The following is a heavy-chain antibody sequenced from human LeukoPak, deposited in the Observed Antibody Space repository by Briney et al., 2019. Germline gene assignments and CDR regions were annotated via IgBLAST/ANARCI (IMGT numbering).Heavy chain of an antibody. D-gene: IGHD1-1*01. CDR3: ARDPSLKRHFDY. V-gene: IGHV1-46*01. J-gene: IGHJ4*02. CDR2: INPSGGST. Sequence: ASVKVSCKASGYTFTSYYMHWVRQAPGQGLEWMGIINPSGGSTSYAQKFQGRVTMTRDTSTSTVYMELSSLRSEDTAVYCCARDPSLKRHFDYWGQGTLVTASS. CDR1: GYTFTSYY.